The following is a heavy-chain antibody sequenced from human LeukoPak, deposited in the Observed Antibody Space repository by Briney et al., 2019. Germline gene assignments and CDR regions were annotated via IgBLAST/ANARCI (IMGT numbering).Heavy chain of an antibody. J-gene: IGHJ4*02. CDR3: ARLGHYSNSPIDY. V-gene: IGHV5-51*01. Sequence: GESLKIFFKASGYSFTTHWIGWVRQVPGKGLGWMGIVYPGDSDIRYSPSFQGQVTISADKSISTAYLQWSSLKASDTAMYYCARLGHYSNSPIDYWGQGTLVTVSS. CDR1: GYSFTTHW. CDR2: VYPGDSDI. D-gene: IGHD6-6*01.